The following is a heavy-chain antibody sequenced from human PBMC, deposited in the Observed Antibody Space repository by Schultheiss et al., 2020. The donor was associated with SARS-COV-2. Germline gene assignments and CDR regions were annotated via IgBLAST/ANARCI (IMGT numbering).Heavy chain of an antibody. J-gene: IGHJ6*02. CDR3: ATDTPLLIAAAGPHYYYYGMDV. V-gene: IGHV1-8*02. Sequence: ASVKVSCKASGGTFSSYAISWVRQAPGQGLEWMGWMNPNSGNTGYAQKFQGRVTMTRNTSISTAYMELSSLRSEDTAVYYCATDTPLLIAAAGPHYYYYGMDVWGQGTTVTVSS. CDR2: MNPNSGNT. CDR1: GGTFSSYA. D-gene: IGHD6-13*01.